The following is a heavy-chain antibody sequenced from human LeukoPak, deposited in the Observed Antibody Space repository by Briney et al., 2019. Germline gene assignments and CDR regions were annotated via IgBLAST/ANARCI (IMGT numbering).Heavy chain of an antibody. D-gene: IGHD3-10*01. CDR3: ARVSWGTVRGVIKPYYYYGMDV. CDR2: INHSGST. V-gene: IGHV4-38-2*02. CDR1: GYSITSGYY. Sequence: SETLSLTCTVSGYSITSGYYWGWIRQPPGRGLEWIGEINHSGSTNYNPSLKSRVTISVDTSKNQFSLKLSSVTAADTAVYYCARVSWGTVRGVIKPYYYYGMDVWGQGTTVTVSS. J-gene: IGHJ6*02.